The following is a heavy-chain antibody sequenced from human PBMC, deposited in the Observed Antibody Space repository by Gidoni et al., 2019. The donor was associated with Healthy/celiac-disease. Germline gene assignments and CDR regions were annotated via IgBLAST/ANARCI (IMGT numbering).Heavy chain of an antibody. CDR3: ARRQTPGLGISTDY. CDR1: GYSFPSYW. CDR2: ISPGDSDT. V-gene: IGHV5-51*01. Sequence: EVQLVQSGAEVKKPGASLKISCKGSGYSFPSYWIGWVRQMLGKGLEWMGIISPGDSDTRYSPSFQDQVTITADKSIRTDYLQWSSLKASGTAMYYCARRQTPGLGISTDYWGQGTLVTVSS. J-gene: IGHJ4*02. D-gene: IGHD3-10*01.